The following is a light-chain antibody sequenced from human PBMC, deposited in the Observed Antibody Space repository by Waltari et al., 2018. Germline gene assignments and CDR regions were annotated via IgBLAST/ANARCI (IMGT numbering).Light chain of an antibody. Sequence: EIVLTQSPGTLSLSPGERATLPCRASQGVAAINLAWYLQKRGQAPRLLIYGASSRAAGIPDRFSGSGSGTDFTLTISRLDPEEFAVYYCQQYGTSPQTFGQGTKVEIK. CDR1: QGVAAIN. CDR3: QQYGTSPQT. V-gene: IGKV3-20*01. CDR2: GAS. J-gene: IGKJ1*01.